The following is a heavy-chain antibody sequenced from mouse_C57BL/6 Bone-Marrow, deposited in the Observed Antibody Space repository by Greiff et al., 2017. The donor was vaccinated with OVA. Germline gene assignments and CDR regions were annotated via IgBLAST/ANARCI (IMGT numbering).Heavy chain of an antibody. V-gene: IGHV1-50*01. CDR1: GYTFTSYW. Sequence: VQLQQPGAELVKPGASVKLSCKASGYTFTSYWMQWVKQRPGQGLEWIGEIDPSDSYTNYNQKVKGKATLTVDTSSSTAYMQLSSLTSEDSAVYYCAREGQLRPFAYWGQGTLVTVSA. CDR3: AREGQLRPFAY. CDR2: IDPSDSYT. J-gene: IGHJ3*01. D-gene: IGHD3-2*02.